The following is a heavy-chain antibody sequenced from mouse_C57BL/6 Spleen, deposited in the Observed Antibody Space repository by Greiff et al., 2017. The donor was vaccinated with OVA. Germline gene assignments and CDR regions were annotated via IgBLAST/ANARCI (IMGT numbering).Heavy chain of an antibody. CDR2: FNPNNGGT. CDR1: GYTFTDYN. D-gene: IGHD1-1*01. Sequence: EVQLQQSGPELVKPGASVKMSCKASGYTFTDYNMHWVKQSNGKTLGWIGNFNPNNGGTSYNQKFKGKATLTVNKSSSTAYMELRSLTSEDSAVYYCATPHYYGSSYVDYYAMDYWGQGTSVTVSS. J-gene: IGHJ4*01. V-gene: IGHV1-22*01. CDR3: ATPHYYGSSYVDYYAMDY.